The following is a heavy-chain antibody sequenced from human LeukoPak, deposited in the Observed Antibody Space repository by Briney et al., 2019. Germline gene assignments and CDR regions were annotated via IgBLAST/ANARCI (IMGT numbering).Heavy chain of an antibody. CDR1: VGSISSYY. D-gene: IGHD5-24*01. CDR2: IYYSGST. V-gene: IGHV4-59*08. J-gene: IGHJ4*02. Sequence: SETLSLTCTVSVGSISSYYWSWIRQPPGKGLEWIEYIYYSGSTDYNPSLKSRVTISLDTSKSQFSLKLTSVTATDTAVYYCARSDTIYYFDNWGQGTLVTVSS. CDR3: ARSDTIYYFDN.